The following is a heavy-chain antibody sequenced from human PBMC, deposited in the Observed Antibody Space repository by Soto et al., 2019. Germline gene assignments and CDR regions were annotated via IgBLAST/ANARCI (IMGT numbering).Heavy chain of an antibody. V-gene: IGHV1-69*13. J-gene: IGHJ6*02. CDR3: ARGGYYGSGSYHYYGMDV. CDR1: GGTFSSYA. CDR2: IIPIFGTA. D-gene: IGHD3-10*01. Sequence: ASVKVSCKASGGTFSSYAISWVRQAPGQGPEWMGGIIPIFGTANYAQKFQGRVTVTADESTSTAYMELSSLRSEDTAVYYCARGGYYGSGSYHYYGMDVWGQGTTVTVSS.